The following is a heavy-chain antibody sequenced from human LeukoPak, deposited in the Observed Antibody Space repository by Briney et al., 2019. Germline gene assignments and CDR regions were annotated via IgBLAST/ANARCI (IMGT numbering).Heavy chain of an antibody. CDR3: ARDVSSSGLFDY. V-gene: IGHV4-30-4*07. J-gene: IGHJ4*02. CDR1: GGSISSGGYS. CDR2: IYYSGST. Sequence: SQTLSLTCAVSGGSISSGGYSWSWIRQPPGKGLEWIGYIYYSGSTNYNPSLKSRVTISVDTSKNQFSLKLSSVTAADTAVYYCARDVSSSGLFDYWGQGTLVTVSS. D-gene: IGHD6-6*01.